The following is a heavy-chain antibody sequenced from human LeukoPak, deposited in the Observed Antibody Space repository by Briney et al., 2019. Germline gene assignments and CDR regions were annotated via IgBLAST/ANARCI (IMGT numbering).Heavy chain of an antibody. J-gene: IGHJ6*03. CDR2: IYHTGST. CDR1: GGSISSSSYY. V-gene: IGHV4-39*07. D-gene: IGHD4-17*01. CDR3: ARETTRDRFMDV. Sequence: SETLSLTCTVSGGSISSSSYYWGWIRQPPGKGLEWIGSIYHTGSTYYNPSLKSRVTVPVDTSKNQFSLKVTSVTAADTAVYYCARETTRDRFMDVWGKGTTVTVSS.